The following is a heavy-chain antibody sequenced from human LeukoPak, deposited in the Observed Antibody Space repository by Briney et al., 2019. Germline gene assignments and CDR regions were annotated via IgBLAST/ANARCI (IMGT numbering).Heavy chain of an antibody. CDR3: ARDCSSTSCYRSGLDP. CDR2: INNDGSSR. D-gene: IGHD2-2*01. V-gene: IGHV3-74*01. Sequence: GGSLRLSCAASGFTFSSYWMHWVRQAPGEGLVWVSRINNDGSSRNSADSVKGRFTISRDNAKNTLYLQMNSLRAEDTAVYYCARDCSSTSCYRSGLDPWGQGTLVTVSS. J-gene: IGHJ5*02. CDR1: GFTFSSYW.